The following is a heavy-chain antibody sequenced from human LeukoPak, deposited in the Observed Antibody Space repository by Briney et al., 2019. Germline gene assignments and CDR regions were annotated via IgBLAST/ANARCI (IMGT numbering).Heavy chain of an antibody. D-gene: IGHD2-2*01. V-gene: IGHV3-21*01. J-gene: IGHJ4*02. Sequence: PGGSLRLSCAASGFTFSSYTFNWVRQAPGKGLEWVSAISGDSRYIYYTDSVRGRFTISRDNAENSLYLQMHSLRVEDTAVYYCARAPTVLVGYCSRSSCQADYWGQGTLVTVSS. CDR2: ISGDSRYI. CDR1: GFTFSSYT. CDR3: ARAPTVLVGYCSRSSCQADY.